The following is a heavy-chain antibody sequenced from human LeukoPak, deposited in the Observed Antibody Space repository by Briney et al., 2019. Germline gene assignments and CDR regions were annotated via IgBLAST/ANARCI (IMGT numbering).Heavy chain of an antibody. CDR1: GYTFTSYY. V-gene: IGHV1-46*01. D-gene: IGHD4-17*01. J-gene: IGHJ4*02. CDR3: ATGISRHYGDFDY. CDR2: INPSGGST. Sequence: ASVKVSCKASGYTFTSYYMHWVRQAPGQGLEWMGIINPSGGSTSYAQKFQSRVTMTEDTSTDTAYMELSSLRSEDTAVYYCATGISRHYGDFDYWGQGTLVTVSS.